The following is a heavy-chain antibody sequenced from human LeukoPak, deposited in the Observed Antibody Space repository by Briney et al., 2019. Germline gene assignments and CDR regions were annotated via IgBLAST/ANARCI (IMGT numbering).Heavy chain of an antibody. CDR3: ARRPDYGGTPTFDY. Sequence: PWGSLSLSCAASGLTVSSHYMSWVRQAPGKGLEWVSVIYSGGSTYYADSVKGRFTISRDNSKNTLYLQLNSLRVEDTAVYYCARRPDYGGTPTFDYWGRGTLVTVSS. V-gene: IGHV3-66*01. CDR2: IYSGGST. CDR1: GLTVSSHY. J-gene: IGHJ4*02. D-gene: IGHD4-23*01.